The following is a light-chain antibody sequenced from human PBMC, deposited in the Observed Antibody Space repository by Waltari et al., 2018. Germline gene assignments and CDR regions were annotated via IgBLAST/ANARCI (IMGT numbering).Light chain of an antibody. CDR2: GTS. CDR1: QDIGNR. CDR3: QQGNSFPIT. Sequence: DIQMTQSPSPVSASVGDRVTTTCRASQDIGNRLAWYQQKPGKAPNLLIYGTSSLQTGVPSRFSGSGSGTEFTLTISSLQPEDFGTYYCQQGNSFPITFGPGTKVEIK. J-gene: IGKJ3*01. V-gene: IGKV1-12*01.